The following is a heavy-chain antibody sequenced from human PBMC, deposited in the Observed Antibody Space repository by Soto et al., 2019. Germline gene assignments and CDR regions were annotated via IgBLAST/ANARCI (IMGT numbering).Heavy chain of an antibody. D-gene: IGHD6-19*01. CDR2: INAGNSNT. V-gene: IGHV1-3*05. CDR3: ARAVAVPADFDF. CDR1: GYTFTGYA. Sequence: QVQLVQSGAEEKKPGASVKVSCKASGYTFTGYAMHWVRQAPGHRLEWMGWINAGNSNTKYSQKFQGRVTITRDTSASTAYMELSSLRSEDTAVYYCARAVAVPADFDFWGQGTLVTVSS. J-gene: IGHJ4*02.